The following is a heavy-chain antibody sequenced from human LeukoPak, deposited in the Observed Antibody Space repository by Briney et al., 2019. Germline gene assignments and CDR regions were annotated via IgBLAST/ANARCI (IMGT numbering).Heavy chain of an antibody. CDR1: GFTFSGYS. D-gene: IGHD3-16*01. V-gene: IGHV4-59*05. Sequence: GSLRLSCAASGFTFSGYSMNWVRQAPGKGPEWIGSIYYSGSTYYNPSLKSRVTVSVDTSKNQFSLILSSVTAADTAVYYCVRGSTLRHYQYWGQGTLVTVSS. CDR3: VRGSTLRHYQY. J-gene: IGHJ4*02. CDR2: IYYSGST.